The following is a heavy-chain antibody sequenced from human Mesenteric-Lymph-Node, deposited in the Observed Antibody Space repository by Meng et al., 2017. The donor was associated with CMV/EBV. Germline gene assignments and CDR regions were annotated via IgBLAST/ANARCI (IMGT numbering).Heavy chain of an antibody. CDR3: ARNPGTDAFDI. V-gene: IGHV3-7*01. D-gene: IGHD3-10*01. CDR1: GFTFSSYW. J-gene: IGHJ3*02. CDR2: IKQDGSEK. Sequence: GGSLRLSCAASGFTFSSYWMSWVRQAPGKGLEWVANIKQDGSEKYYVDSVKGRFTISRDNAKNSLYLQMNSLRAEDTALYYCARNPGTDAFDIWGQGAMVTVSS.